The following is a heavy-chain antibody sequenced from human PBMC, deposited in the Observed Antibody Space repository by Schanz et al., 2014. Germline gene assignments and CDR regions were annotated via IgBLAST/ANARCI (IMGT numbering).Heavy chain of an antibody. CDR1: GFTFTTNA. Sequence: DVQLVESGGGLVQPGGSLRLSCAASGFTFTTNAMSWVRQPPGKGLEWVSAISGNGGSTYFADSVKGRFTISRDNSDNTLYLQMNSLRAEDTAVYYCARDKGGLIPFDYWGQGTLVAVSS. D-gene: IGHD2-15*01. V-gene: IGHV3-23*04. CDR3: ARDKGGLIPFDY. CDR2: ISGNGGST. J-gene: IGHJ4*02.